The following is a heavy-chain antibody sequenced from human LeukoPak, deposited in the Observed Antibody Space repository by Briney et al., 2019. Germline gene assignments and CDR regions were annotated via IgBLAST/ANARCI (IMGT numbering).Heavy chain of an antibody. CDR3: ARDFTGGRVVVVPAVWFDP. CDR2: ISAYNGNT. CDR1: GGTFSSYA. V-gene: IGHV1-18*01. D-gene: IGHD2-2*01. Sequence: ASVKVSCKASGGTFSSYAISWVRQAPGQGLEWMGWISAYNGNTKYAQRFQGRVTMTTDTSTSTAYMELRSLRSDDTAVYYCARDFTGGRVVVVPAVWFDPWGQGTLVTVSS. J-gene: IGHJ5*02.